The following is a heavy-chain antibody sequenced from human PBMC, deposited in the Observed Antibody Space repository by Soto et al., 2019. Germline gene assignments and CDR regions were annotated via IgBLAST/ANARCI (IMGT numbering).Heavy chain of an antibody. CDR2: IYYSGST. V-gene: IGHV4-59*01. Sequence: PSETLSLTCTVSGGSISSYYWSWIRQPPGKGLEWIGYIYYSGSTNYNPSLKSRVAISVDTSKNQFSLKLSSVTADDTAVYYCARDLPPVDYWGQGTLVTVSS. CDR1: GGSISSYY. J-gene: IGHJ4*02. CDR3: ARDLPPVDY.